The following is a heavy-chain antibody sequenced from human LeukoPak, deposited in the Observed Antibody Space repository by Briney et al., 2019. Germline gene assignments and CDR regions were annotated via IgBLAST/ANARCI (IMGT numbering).Heavy chain of an antibody. D-gene: IGHD3-9*01. CDR1: GFTFSSYW. CDR3: ARGSDILTGYLFRFDY. Sequence: GGSLRLSCAASGFTFSSYWMSWVRQAPGKGLEWVANIKKDGSDKYYVDSVKGRFTISRDNAKNSLCLQMNSLRAEDTAVYYCARGSDILTGYLFRFDYWGQGTLVTVSS. CDR2: IKKDGSDK. J-gene: IGHJ4*02. V-gene: IGHV3-7*04.